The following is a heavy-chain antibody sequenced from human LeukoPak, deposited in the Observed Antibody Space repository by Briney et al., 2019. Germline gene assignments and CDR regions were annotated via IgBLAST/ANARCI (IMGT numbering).Heavy chain of an antibody. V-gene: IGHV4-59*01. CDR1: GGSISSYY. CDR3: ARFNVFGGYYLRWAFDI. D-gene: IGHD3-22*01. Sequence: PSETLSLTCTVSGGSISSYYWSWIRRPPGKGLEWIGYIYYSGSTNYNPSLKSRVTISVDTSKNQFSLKLSSVTATDTAVYYCARFNVFGGYYLRWAFDIWGQGTMVTVSS. J-gene: IGHJ3*02. CDR2: IYYSGST.